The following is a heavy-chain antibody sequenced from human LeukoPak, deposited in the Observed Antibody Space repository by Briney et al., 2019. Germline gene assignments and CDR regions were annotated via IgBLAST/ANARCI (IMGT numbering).Heavy chain of an antibody. D-gene: IGHD2-21*02. CDR1: GFTFSSYW. Sequence: GGSLRLSCAASGFTFSSYWMSWVRQAPGKGLEWVANIKQDGSEKYYVDSVKGRFTISRDNAKNSLYLQMNSLRAEDTAVYYCAREREAYCGGDCSTYWYFDLWGRGTLVTVSS. V-gene: IGHV3-7*01. CDR2: IKQDGSEK. J-gene: IGHJ2*01. CDR3: AREREAYCGGDCSTYWYFDL.